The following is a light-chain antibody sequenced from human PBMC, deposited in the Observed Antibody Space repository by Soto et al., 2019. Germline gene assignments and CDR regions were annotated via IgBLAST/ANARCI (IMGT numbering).Light chain of an antibody. CDR2: AVS. J-gene: IGLJ3*02. CDR1: SSDVGAYNY. V-gene: IGLV2-11*01. CDR3: CSYAGSYTWV. Sequence: QSVLTQPRSVSGSPGQSVTISCTGTSSDVGAYNYVSWYQQHPGKAPKLMIFAVSKRPSGVPDRFSGSKSDNTASLTISGLQAEDEADYYCCSYAGSYTWVFGGGTKLTVL.